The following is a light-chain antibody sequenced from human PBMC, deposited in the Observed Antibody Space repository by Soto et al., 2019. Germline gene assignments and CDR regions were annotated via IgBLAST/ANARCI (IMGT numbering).Light chain of an antibody. J-gene: IGKJ2*01. CDR2: AAS. V-gene: IGKV1-17*01. CDR3: LQHKAYPYT. CDR1: QGIGND. Sequence: DIQMTQSPSSLSASIGDRVTVTCRASQGIGNDLGWYQQKPGKAPKRLIFAASSLQIEVPSRFTGSGAGTQCTLTLSSLQPDAFATYYCLQHKAYPYTFGQGTKLEIK.